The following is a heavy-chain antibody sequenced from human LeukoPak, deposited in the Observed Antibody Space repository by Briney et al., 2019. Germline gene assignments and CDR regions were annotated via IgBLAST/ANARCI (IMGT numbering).Heavy chain of an antibody. Sequence: SETLSLTCTVSGGSISSGDYYWSWIRQPPGKGLEWIGYIYYSGSTYYNPSLKSRVTISVDKSKNQFSLKLSSVTAADTAVYYCASGTAYGDYSGLGYWGQGTLVTVSS. CDR3: ASGTAYGDYSGLGY. V-gene: IGHV4-30-4*01. J-gene: IGHJ4*02. CDR1: GGSISSGDYY. CDR2: IYYSGST. D-gene: IGHD4-17*01.